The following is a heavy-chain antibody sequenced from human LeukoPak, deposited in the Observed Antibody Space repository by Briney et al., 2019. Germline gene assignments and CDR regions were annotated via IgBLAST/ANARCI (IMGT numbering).Heavy chain of an antibody. Sequence: GRSLRLSCAASGFTFSSYGMHWVRQAPGKGLEWVAVISYDGSNKYYADSVKGRFTISRDNSKNTLYLQMNSLRAEDTAVYYCAKDVTSAYWYAFDIWGQGTMVTVSS. D-gene: IGHD3-3*01. CDR1: GFTFSSYG. V-gene: IGHV3-30*18. J-gene: IGHJ3*02. CDR2: ISYDGSNK. CDR3: AKDVTSAYWYAFDI.